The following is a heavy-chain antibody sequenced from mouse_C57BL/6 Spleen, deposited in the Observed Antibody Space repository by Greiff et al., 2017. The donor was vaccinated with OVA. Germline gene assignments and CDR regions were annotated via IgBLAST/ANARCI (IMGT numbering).Heavy chain of an antibody. J-gene: IGHJ4*01. CDR1: GYTFTSYW. CDR2: IDPSDSYT. D-gene: IGHD1-1*01. V-gene: IGHV1-69*01. Sequence: QVQLQQPGAELVMPGASVKLSCKASGYTFTSYWMHWVKQRPGQGLEWIGEIDPSDSYTNYNQKFKGKSTLTVDKSSSTAYMQLSSLTSEDSAVYDCARTGHYYGSSLYAMDYWGQGTSVTVSS. CDR3: ARTGHYYGSSLYAMDY.